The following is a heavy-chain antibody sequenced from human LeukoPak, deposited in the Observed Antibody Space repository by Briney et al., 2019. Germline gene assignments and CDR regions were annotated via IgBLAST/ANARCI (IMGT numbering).Heavy chain of an antibody. J-gene: IGHJ6*02. D-gene: IGHD5-18*01. V-gene: IGHV1-8*01. Sequence: ASVKVSCKASGYTFTSYDINWVRQATGQGLEWMGWMNPNSGNTGYAQKFQGRVTITADKSTSTAYMELSSLRSEDTAVYYCARGYSYGTNYYYYGMDVWGQGTTVTVSS. CDR2: MNPNSGNT. CDR3: ARGYSYGTNYYYYGMDV. CDR1: GYTFTSYD.